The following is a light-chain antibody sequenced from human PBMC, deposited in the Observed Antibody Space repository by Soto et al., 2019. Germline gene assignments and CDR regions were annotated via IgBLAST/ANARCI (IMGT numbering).Light chain of an antibody. J-gene: IGLJ3*02. V-gene: IGLV1-44*01. Sequence: QPVLTQPPSASGTPGQRVTISCSGSRSNIGSNAVSWYQQLPGTAPKLLIYNDNQRPSGVPDRFSASKSGTSASLGISGLQSEDEADYYCAAWDDSLNARGVFGGGTKLTVL. CDR2: NDN. CDR3: AAWDDSLNARGV. CDR1: RSNIGSNA.